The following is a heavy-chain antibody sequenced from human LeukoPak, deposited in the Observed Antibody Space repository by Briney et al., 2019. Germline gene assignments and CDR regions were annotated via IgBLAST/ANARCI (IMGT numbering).Heavy chain of an antibody. V-gene: IGHV4-61*01. Sequence: SSETLSLTCTVSGDSVSNGSYYWGWVRQPPGKRLEWIAYIYYTGSTNYNPSLKSRVTMSVDTSKNQFSLKLSSVTAADTAVYYCARSPPYYYDSSGYYYYYYGMDVWGQGTTVTVSS. CDR3: ARSPPYYYDSSGYYYYYYGMDV. CDR2: IYYTGST. D-gene: IGHD3-22*01. CDR1: GDSVSNGSYY. J-gene: IGHJ6*02.